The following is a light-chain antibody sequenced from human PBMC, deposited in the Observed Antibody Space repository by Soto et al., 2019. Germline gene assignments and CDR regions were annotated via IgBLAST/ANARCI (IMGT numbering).Light chain of an antibody. V-gene: IGKV3-11*01. CDR1: QSVRNY. Sequence: EIVLTQSPATLSLSPGERATLSCRASQSVRNYLAWYQQKPGQAPRLLIYDASNRATGIPARFSGTGSGTDFTLTISSLEAEDFAVYYCQQRSKMPLTFGHGTKV. CDR2: DAS. CDR3: QQRSKMPLT. J-gene: IGKJ1*01.